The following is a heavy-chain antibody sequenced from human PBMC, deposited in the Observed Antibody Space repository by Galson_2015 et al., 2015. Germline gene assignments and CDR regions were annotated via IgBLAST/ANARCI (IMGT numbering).Heavy chain of an antibody. V-gene: IGHV1-3*01. Sequence: SVKVSCKASGYTFTSYAMHWVRQAPGQRLEWMGWINAGNGNTKYSQKFQGRVTITRDTSASTAYMELSSLRSEDTAVYYCARDLGVATTFDYWGQGTLVTVSS. CDR3: ARDLGVATTFDY. CDR1: GYTFTSYA. J-gene: IGHJ4*02. CDR2: INAGNGNT. D-gene: IGHD5-12*01.